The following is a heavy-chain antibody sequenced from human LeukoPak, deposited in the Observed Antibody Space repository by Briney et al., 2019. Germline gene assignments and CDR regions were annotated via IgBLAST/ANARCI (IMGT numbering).Heavy chain of an antibody. CDR3: ASQNLDCSGGSCYGKYYFDY. V-gene: IGHV4-59*08. CDR1: GGSISSYY. CDR2: IYYSGST. D-gene: IGHD2-15*01. J-gene: IGHJ4*02. Sequence: SETLTLTCTVSGGSISSYYWSWIRQPPGKGLEWIGYIYYSGSTNYNPSLKSRVTISVDTSKNQFYLKLSSVTAADTAVYYCASQNLDCSGGSCYGKYYFDYWGQGTLVTVSS.